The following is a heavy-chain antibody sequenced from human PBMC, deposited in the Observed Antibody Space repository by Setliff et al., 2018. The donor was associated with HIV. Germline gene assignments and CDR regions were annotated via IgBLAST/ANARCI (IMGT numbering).Heavy chain of an antibody. V-gene: IGHV4-59*08. CDR2: IYYSGDS. CDR1: GASITSSY. J-gene: IGHJ4*02. Sequence: SETLSLTCTVSGASITSSYWTWSRQSPGRGLEYLGYIYYSGDSNYSPSLKSRLSMSLDASTSQFSLRLNSLTAADTAMYYCARFARDPTDWGRGNLVTVSS. CDR3: ARFARDPTD.